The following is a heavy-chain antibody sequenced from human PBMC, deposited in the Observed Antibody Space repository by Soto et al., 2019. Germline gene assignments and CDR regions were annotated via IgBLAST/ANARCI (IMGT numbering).Heavy chain of an antibody. CDR2: ISAYNGNT. Sequence: HVPLVQSGAEVKRPGASVMISCRTSGYTFTTYGISWVRQAPGQGLEWMGWISAYNGNTKYAQRLQGRITMTKDTSANTAYMELRSLRSDDTAVYYCARDPDGDDAFEFWGQGTMVTVSS. CDR3: ARDPDGDDAFEF. J-gene: IGHJ3*01. V-gene: IGHV1-18*01. D-gene: IGHD3-10*01. CDR1: GYTFTTYG.